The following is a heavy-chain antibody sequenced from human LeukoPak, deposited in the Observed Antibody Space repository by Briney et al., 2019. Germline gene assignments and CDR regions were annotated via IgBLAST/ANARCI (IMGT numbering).Heavy chain of an antibody. V-gene: IGHV1-2*02. D-gene: IGHD1-26*01. CDR2: INPNSGGT. CDR3: ARDFEGGSYSFDY. CDR1: GYTFTGYY. J-gene: IGHJ4*02. Sequence: ASVKVSCKTSGYTFTGYYMHWVRQAPGQGLEWMGWINPNSGGTNYAQKFQGRVTMTRDTSISTAYMELSRLRSDDTAVYYCARDFEGGSYSFDYWGQGTLVTVSS.